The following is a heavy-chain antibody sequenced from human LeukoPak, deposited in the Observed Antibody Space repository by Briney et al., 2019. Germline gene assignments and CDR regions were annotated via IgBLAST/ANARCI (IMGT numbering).Heavy chain of an antibody. CDR2: ISAYNGNT. CDR1: GYTFTSYG. J-gene: IGHJ5*02. V-gene: IGHV1-18*01. D-gene: IGHD2-2*02. CDR3: ARGYCSSTSCYTRFRSWFDP. Sequence: ASVKVSCKASGYTFTSYGISWVRQAPGQGLEWMGWISAYNGNTNYAQKLQGRVTMTTDTSMSTAYMELRSLRSDDTAVYYCARGYCSSTSCYTRFRSWFDPWGQGTLVTVSS.